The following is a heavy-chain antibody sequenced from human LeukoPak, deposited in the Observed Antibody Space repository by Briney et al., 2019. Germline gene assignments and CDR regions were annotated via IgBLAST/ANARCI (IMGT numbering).Heavy chain of an antibody. Sequence: GGSLRLSCVASGFTFSMYWMHWVRQVPGKGLVWVSHINRDGSTTNHADSVKGRFTISRDNAKNTLFLQMNSLRAEDTAVYYCARDQGGGEDYWGWGTLVTVSS. CDR3: ARDQGGGEDY. CDR2: INRDGSTT. J-gene: IGHJ4*02. D-gene: IGHD3-16*01. CDR1: GFTFSMYW. V-gene: IGHV3-74*01.